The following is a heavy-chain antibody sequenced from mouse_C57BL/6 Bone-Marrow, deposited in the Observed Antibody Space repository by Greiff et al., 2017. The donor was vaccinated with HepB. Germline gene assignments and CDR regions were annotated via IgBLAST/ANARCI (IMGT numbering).Heavy chain of an antibody. Sequence: QVQLQQSGAELVRPGTSVKMSCKASGYTFTNYWIGWAKQGPGHGLEWIGDIYPGGGYTNYNEKFKCEAILTADKASCTACMQFSSLTSADSAIYDCAREVYGSSLAYWGQGTLVTVSA. CDR2: IYPGGGYT. CDR1: GYTFTNYW. J-gene: IGHJ3*01. D-gene: IGHD1-1*01. V-gene: IGHV1-63*01. CDR3: AREVYGSSLAY.